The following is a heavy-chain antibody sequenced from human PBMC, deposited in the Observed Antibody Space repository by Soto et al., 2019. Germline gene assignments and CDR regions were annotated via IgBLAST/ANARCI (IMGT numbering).Heavy chain of an antibody. J-gene: IGHJ5*02. CDR3: TRDASRDSSARGWFDP. D-gene: IGHD6-13*01. CDR1: GFTFRSFT. V-gene: IGHV3-21*01. CDR2: ISSNSAYI. Sequence: GESLKISCAASGFTFRSFTMNWVLHAPGKGLEWVSTISSNSAYIYYTDALRGRFTISRDNAKNSLHLQMNSLRAEDTAVYYCTRDASRDSSARGWFDPWGPGTLVTVSS.